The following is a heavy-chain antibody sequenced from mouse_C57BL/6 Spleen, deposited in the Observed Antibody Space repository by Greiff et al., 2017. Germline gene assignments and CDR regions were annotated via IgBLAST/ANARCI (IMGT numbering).Heavy chain of an antibody. Sequence: VHVKQSGPELVKPGASVKISCKASGYSFTDYNMNWVKQSNGKSLEWIGVINPNYGTTSYNQKFKGKATLTVDQSSSTAYMQLNSLTSEDSAVYYCARSGYYGSSYGWFAYWGKGTLVTVSA. V-gene: IGHV1-39*01. J-gene: IGHJ3*01. CDR3: ARSGYYGSSYGWFAY. D-gene: IGHD1-1*01. CDR1: GYSFTDYN. CDR2: INPNYGTT.